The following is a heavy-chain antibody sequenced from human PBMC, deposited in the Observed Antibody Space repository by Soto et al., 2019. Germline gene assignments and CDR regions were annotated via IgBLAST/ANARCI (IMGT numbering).Heavy chain of an antibody. D-gene: IGHD2-2*01. CDR1: GGTISSSSYY. Sequence: SEPLSLTCTVAGGTISSSSYYWGWIRHPPGKGLEWIGSIYYSGRTYFNPSLKSRVTISVDTSKNQFSLKLSSVTAADTAVYYCARPSADYDYWGQGTLVTVSS. V-gene: IGHV4-39*01. J-gene: IGHJ4*02. CDR2: IYYSGRT. CDR3: ARPSADYDY.